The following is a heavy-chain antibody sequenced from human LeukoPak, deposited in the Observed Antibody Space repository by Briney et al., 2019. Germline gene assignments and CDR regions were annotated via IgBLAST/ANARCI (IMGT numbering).Heavy chain of an antibody. CDR1: GYTFNSHG. CDR2: ISAYNGDT. CDR3: ARDPSNTSGWKTWFDP. J-gene: IGHJ5*02. D-gene: IGHD6-19*01. Sequence: ASVKVSCRASGYTFNSHGISWVRQAPGQGLEWMGWISAYNGDTNFAQKFQGRVTLTTDRTTSTAYLELRSLRSDDTAVYYCARDPSNTSGWKTWFDPWGQGTLVTVSS. V-gene: IGHV1-18*04.